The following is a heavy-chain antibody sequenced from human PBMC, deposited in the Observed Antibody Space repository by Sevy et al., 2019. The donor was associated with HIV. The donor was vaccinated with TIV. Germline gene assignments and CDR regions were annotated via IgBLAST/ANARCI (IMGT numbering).Heavy chain of an antibody. CDR2: IRGKANNYAT. D-gene: IGHD3-22*01. CDR1: GFTFSDAA. CDR3: SIYYDIRAFDS. V-gene: IGHV3-73*01. Sequence: GGSLRISCAGSGFTFSDAAIHWVRQASGKGLEWLGRIRGKANNYATAYAASVKDRFSISRNDLKDTAYLQMNSLRTADAAMYYCSIYYDIRAFDSWGQGTQVTVSS. J-gene: IGHJ4*02.